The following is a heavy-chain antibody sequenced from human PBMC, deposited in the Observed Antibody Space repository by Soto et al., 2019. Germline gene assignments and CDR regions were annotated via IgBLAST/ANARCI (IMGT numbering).Heavy chain of an antibody. J-gene: IGHJ4*02. D-gene: IGHD5-12*01. CDR2: IKSKAHGETA. Sequence: EAQLVESGGGLVEPGGSLRVSCAASGFSFSDAWMIRVRQAPGKGLEWVGRIKSKAHGETADYAAPVKGRFTISRDDSKNTVYLQMNSLKIEDTAVYYCTTGVDGYNPFDYWGQGTLVTVSS. V-gene: IGHV3-15*07. CDR1: GFSFSDAW. CDR3: TTGVDGYNPFDY.